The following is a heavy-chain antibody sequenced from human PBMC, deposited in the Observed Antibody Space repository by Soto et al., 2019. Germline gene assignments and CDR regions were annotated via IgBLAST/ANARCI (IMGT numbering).Heavy chain of an antibody. CDR2: ISGTSVYI. Sequence: GGSLRLSCVASGFTFSNYNMNWVRQAPGKGLEWVSHISGTSVYIHYADSVKGRFTISRDNAKNSVYLQMNSLRVEDTAVYYCARAAYRSLWFLSHWAQGTLVTVSS. CDR1: GFTFSNYN. V-gene: IGHV3-21*01. J-gene: IGHJ4*02. D-gene: IGHD3-9*01. CDR3: ARAAYRSLWFLSH.